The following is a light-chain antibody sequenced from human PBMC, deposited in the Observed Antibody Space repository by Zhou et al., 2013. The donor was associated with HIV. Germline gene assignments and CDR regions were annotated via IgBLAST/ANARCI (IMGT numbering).Light chain of an antibody. J-gene: IGKJ2*01. V-gene: IGKV1-12*01. CDR2: AAS. CDR3: QQAHSFPYT. CDR1: QDISNW. Sequence: DIQMTQSPSSVSASVGDRVTITCRASQDISNWLAWYQQKPGKAPKLLIYAASSLHSGVPSRFSGSGSGTDFTLTISSLQPEDFANYYCQQAHSFPYTFGQGTKVETK.